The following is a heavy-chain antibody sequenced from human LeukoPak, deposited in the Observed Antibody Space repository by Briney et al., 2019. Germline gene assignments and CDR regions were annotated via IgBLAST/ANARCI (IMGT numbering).Heavy chain of an antibody. CDR3: ARHISANTGYFDS. Sequence: PSETLSLTCTVSGGSISSAAYYWGWIRQSPGKGLEWIGCIYYNGDSYYNPSLKSQVAIFVDTSRDQFSLDLYYVTAADTALYYCARHISANTGYFDSCGQGTLVTVSS. J-gene: IGHJ4*02. CDR1: GGSISSAAYY. V-gene: IGHV4-39*01. CDR2: IYYNGDS.